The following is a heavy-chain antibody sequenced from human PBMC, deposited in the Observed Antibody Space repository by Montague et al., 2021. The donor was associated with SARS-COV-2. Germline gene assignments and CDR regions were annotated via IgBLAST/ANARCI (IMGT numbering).Heavy chain of an antibody. CDR1: GFTFSHYI. V-gene: IGHV3-21*01. D-gene: IGHD4-23*01. CDR3: ARAPGYDGTDY. Sequence: SLRLSCAASGFTFSHYIMNWVRQAPGKGLEWVSSISSSRSYIYYADSVKGRFTISRDNAKNSLYLQMNSLRAEDTAVYYCARAPGYDGTDYWGQGTLVTVSS. CDR2: ISSSRSYI. J-gene: IGHJ4*02.